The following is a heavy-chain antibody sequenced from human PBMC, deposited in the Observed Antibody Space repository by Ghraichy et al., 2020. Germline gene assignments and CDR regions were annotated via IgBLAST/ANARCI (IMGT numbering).Heavy chain of an antibody. CDR1: GFTVSSNY. V-gene: IGHV3-66*04. D-gene: IGHD2-2*01. CDR3: ARQRYQLYAFDI. CDR2: IYSGGSI. Sequence: GGSLRLSCAASGFTVSSNYMSWVRQAPGKGLEWVSIIYSGGSIFYADSVKGRFTISRDTSKNTLCLQMNSLRAEDTAVYYCARQRYQLYAFDIWGQGTMVTVSS. J-gene: IGHJ3*02.